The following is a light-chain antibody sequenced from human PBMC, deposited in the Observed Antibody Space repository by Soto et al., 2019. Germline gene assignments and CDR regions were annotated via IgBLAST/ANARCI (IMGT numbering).Light chain of an antibody. CDR1: QSVSSN. CDR3: QQYNNWPSVT. Sequence: EIVMTQSPATLSVSPGERATLSCRASQSVSSNLAWFQQKPGQAPRLLIYGASTRATGIPASFSGSGSGTEFTLTFSSLQSEDFAVYYCQQYNNWPSVTFGQGTRVEIK. CDR2: GAS. V-gene: IGKV3-15*01. J-gene: IGKJ1*01.